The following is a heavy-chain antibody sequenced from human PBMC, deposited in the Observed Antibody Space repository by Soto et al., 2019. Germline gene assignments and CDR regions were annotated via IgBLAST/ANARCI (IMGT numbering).Heavy chain of an antibody. Sequence: EVQLLESGGGLAQPGGSLRLSCAASGFTISSYAMTWVRQAPGQGLEWVSVSSGRGGSTYYADSVNGRLTISRDNSKNTLYLQMNSLSAEDTAVYYCARDVSRAYYYDAFDVWGQGTMVTVSS. D-gene: IGHD3-22*01. V-gene: IGHV3-23*01. CDR1: GFTISSYA. CDR2: SSGRGGST. CDR3: ARDVSRAYYYDAFDV. J-gene: IGHJ3*01.